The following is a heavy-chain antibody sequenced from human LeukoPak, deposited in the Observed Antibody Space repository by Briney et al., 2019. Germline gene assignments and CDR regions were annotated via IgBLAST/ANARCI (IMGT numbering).Heavy chain of an antibody. Sequence: GGSLRLSCAASGFTFSSYDMHWVRQATGKGLEWVSAIGTAGDTYYPGSVKGRFTISRENAKNSLYLQMNSLRAGDTAVYYCARALFRNDAFDIWGQGTTVTVSS. CDR2: IGTAGDT. CDR1: GFTFSSYD. V-gene: IGHV3-13*01. J-gene: IGHJ3*02. CDR3: ARALFRNDAFDI. D-gene: IGHD1-14*01.